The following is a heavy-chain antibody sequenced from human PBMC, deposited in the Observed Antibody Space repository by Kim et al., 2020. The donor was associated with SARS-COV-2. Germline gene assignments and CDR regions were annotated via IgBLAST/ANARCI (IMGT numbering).Heavy chain of an antibody. CDR1: GFTFSSYA. V-gene: IGHV3-23*01. D-gene: IGHD6-19*01. CDR2: ISGGGGNT. CDR3: AKATSYSIGWDEY. Sequence: GGSLRLSCAASGFTFSSYAMSWVRQAPGKGLEWVSGISGGGGNTYYVDFVKGRFTISRDNSKNTVYLQINSLRAEDTAVYYCAKATSYSIGWDEYWGQGTLVTVSS. J-gene: IGHJ4*02.